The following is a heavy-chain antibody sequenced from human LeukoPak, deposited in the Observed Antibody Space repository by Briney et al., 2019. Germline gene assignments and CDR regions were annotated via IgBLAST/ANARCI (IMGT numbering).Heavy chain of an antibody. CDR1: GFIFSRYS. J-gene: IGHJ4*02. D-gene: IGHD3-22*01. V-gene: IGHV3-21*01. CDR2: ISSRSSYI. CDR3: AREGVAYYDRSGYSYFDY. Sequence: PGGSLRLSCAASGFIFSRYSMNWVRQAPGKGLEWVSSISSRSSYISYADSVKGRFTVSRDNAKNSLYLQINSLRAEDTAVYYCAREGVAYYDRSGYSYFDYWGQGALVTVSS.